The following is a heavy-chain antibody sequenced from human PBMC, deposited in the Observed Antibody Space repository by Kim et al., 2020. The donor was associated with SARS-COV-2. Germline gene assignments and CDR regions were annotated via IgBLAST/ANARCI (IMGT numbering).Heavy chain of an antibody. J-gene: IGHJ5*02. D-gene: IGHD6-6*01. V-gene: IGHV3-7*01. CDR1: GFSFSDYW. CDR2: INQDGREK. Sequence: GGSLRLSCAASGFSFSDYWMSWVRQAPGRGLEWVANINQDGREKYYVDSVKGRFTISRDNAKNLLYLQMTSLRVDDTAVYYCARGFRSSQFYPFDPWGQG. CDR3: ARGFRSSQFYPFDP.